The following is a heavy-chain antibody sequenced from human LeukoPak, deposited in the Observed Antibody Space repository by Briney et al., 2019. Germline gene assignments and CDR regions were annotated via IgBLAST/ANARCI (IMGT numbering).Heavy chain of an antibody. D-gene: IGHD3-22*01. CDR3: AREGYYYDSSGYYYVDGFDY. J-gene: IGHJ4*02. CDR2: ISSSSSTI. Sequence: PGGSLRLSCAASGFTFSSYSMNWVRQAPGKGLEWVSYISSSSSTIYYADSVKGRFTISRDNAKNSLYLQMNSLRAEDTAVYYCAREGYYYDSSGYYYVDGFDYWGQGTLVTVSS. V-gene: IGHV3-48*01. CDR1: GFTFSSYS.